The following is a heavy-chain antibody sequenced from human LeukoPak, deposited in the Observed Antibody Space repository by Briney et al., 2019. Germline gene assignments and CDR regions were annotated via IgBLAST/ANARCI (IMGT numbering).Heavy chain of an antibody. CDR3: ARDFGGRSIRSGHLY. Sequence: SVKVSCKASGGTFSSYAISWVRQAPGQGLEWMGGIIPIFGTASYAQKFQGRVTMTRDTSTSTVYMELSSLRSEDTAVYYCARDFGGRSIRSGHLYWGQGTLVTVSS. D-gene: IGHD6-19*01. CDR1: GGTFSSYA. V-gene: IGHV1-69*05. J-gene: IGHJ4*02. CDR2: IIPIFGTA.